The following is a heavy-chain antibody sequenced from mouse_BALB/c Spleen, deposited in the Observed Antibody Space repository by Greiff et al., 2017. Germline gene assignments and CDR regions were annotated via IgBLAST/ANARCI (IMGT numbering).Heavy chain of an antibody. V-gene: IGHV1-9*01. D-gene: IGHD1-1*01. Sequence: VQLQQSGAELMKPGASVKISCKATGYTFSSYWIEWVKQRPGHGLEWIGEILPGSGSTNYNEKFKGKATFTADTSSNTAYMQLSSLTSEDSAVYYCARRGLYGSSGGSWFAYWGQGTLVTVSA. CDR1: GYTFSSYW. J-gene: IGHJ3*01. CDR2: ILPGSGST. CDR3: ARRGLYGSSGGSWFAY.